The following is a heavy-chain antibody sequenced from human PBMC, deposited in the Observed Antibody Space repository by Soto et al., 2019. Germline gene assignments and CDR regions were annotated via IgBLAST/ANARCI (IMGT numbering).Heavy chain of an antibody. D-gene: IGHD3-3*01. Sequence: HPGGSLRLSCAASGFTFSSYAMHWVRQAPGKGLEWVAVILYDGSNTYYADSVKGRFAISRDNSKNTLYLQMNSLRAEDTAVYYCARDGGSPDYDFCRGLNFAYSGQGTLVTVSS. J-gene: IGHJ4*02. CDR1: GFTFSSYA. CDR2: ILYDGSNT. CDR3: ARDGGSPDYDFCRGLNFAY. V-gene: IGHV3-30*09.